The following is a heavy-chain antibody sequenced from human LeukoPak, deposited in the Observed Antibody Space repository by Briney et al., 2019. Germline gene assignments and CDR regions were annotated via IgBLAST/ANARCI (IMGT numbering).Heavy chain of an antibody. D-gene: IGHD3-10*01. CDR3: AREILWFGERMRNFDY. CDR2: IYTSGST. Sequence: PSETLSLTCTVSGGSISSYYWSWIRQPAGKGLEWIGRIYTSGSTNYNPSLKSRVTMSVDTSKNQFSLKLSSVTAADTAVYYCAREILWFGERMRNFDYWGQGTLVTVSS. CDR1: GGSISSYY. V-gene: IGHV4-4*07. J-gene: IGHJ4*02.